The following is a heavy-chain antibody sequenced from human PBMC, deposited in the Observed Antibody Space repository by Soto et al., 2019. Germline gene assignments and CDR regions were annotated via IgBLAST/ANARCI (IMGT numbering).Heavy chain of an antibody. D-gene: IGHD6-13*01. J-gene: IGHJ4*02. Sequence: QVQLVQSGAEVKKPGSSVKVSCNASGGTFSSYAISWVRQAPGQGLEWMGGIIPIFGTANYAQKFQGRVTITADESTSTAYMELSSLRSEDTAVYYCAREGTHIIAAAGSAAFDYWGQGTLVTVSS. CDR3: AREGTHIIAAAGSAAFDY. V-gene: IGHV1-69*01. CDR1: GGTFSSYA. CDR2: IIPIFGTA.